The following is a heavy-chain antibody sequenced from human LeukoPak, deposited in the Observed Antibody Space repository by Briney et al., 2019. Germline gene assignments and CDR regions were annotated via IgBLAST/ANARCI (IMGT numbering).Heavy chain of an antibody. CDR3: ASRYSSGWGYFQH. CDR2: IYYSGTT. Sequence: SETLSLTCTVSGASISNSEFYWGWIRQAPGKGLEWIEYIYYSGTTNYNPSLKSRVTISVDTSKNQFSLKLTSVTAADTAVYYCASRYSSGWGYFQHWGQGTLVTVSS. CDR1: GASISNSEFY. V-gene: IGHV4-61*05. D-gene: IGHD6-19*01. J-gene: IGHJ1*01.